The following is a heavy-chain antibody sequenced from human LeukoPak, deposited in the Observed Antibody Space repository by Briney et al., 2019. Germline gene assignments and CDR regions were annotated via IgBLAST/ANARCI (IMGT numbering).Heavy chain of an antibody. D-gene: IGHD3-3*01. V-gene: IGHV4-59*01. CDR1: GGSISSYY. CDR2: IYYSGST. CDR3: AKSRIFGVPDFVDY. J-gene: IGHJ4*02. Sequence: PSETLSLTCTVSGGSISSYYWSWIRQPPGKGLEWIGYIYYSGSTNYNPSLKSRVTISVDTSKNQFSLKLSSVTAADTAVYYCAKSRIFGVPDFVDYWGQGTLVTVSS.